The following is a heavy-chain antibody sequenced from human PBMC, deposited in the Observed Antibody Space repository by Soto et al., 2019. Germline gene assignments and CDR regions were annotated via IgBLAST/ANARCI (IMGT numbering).Heavy chain of an antibody. CDR1: GFTFSNAW. V-gene: IGHV3-15*07. J-gene: IGHJ4*02. CDR3: ARSVVVVAASDY. D-gene: IGHD2-15*01. Sequence: GGSLRLSCAASGFTFSNAWMNWVRQAPGKGLEWVGRIKSKADGETTDYAAPVKGRFSISRDDSESTLYLEMISLRSDDTAVYYCARSVVVVAASDYWGQGTLVTVSS. CDR2: IKSKADGETT.